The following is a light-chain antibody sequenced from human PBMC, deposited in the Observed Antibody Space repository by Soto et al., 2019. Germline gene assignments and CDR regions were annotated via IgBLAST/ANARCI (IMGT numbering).Light chain of an antibody. V-gene: IGKV3-15*01. CDR3: QQYDKWPPT. J-gene: IGKJ4*01. CDR2: GAS. Sequence: EITMAQSPDTLSVSPGERATLSCRASQSISSKLAWYQQRPGQAPRLLIYGASTRATGVPVRFRGGGSGTECTLTISGLQSEDFAVYCCQQYDKWPPTFGGGTKVEIK. CDR1: QSISSK.